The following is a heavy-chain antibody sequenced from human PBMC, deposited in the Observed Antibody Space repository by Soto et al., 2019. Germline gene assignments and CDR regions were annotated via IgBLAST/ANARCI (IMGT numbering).Heavy chain of an antibody. D-gene: IGHD2-15*01. V-gene: IGHV1-2*02. CDR2: LNPNSGGS. Sequence: ASVKVSGKASGYSFPGYYIHWVRQAPGQGLEWMGWLNPNSGGSNTAQKFQGRVTMTRDSSISTVHLEVSKLRSDDTALYYCARASAAATSWLVYWGQGTLVTVSS. CDR1: GYSFPGYY. J-gene: IGHJ4*02. CDR3: ARASAAATSWLVY.